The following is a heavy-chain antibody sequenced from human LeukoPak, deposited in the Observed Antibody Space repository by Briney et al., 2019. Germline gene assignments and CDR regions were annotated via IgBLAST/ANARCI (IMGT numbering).Heavy chain of an antibody. Sequence: SETLSLTCTVSGGSISSYYWSWIRQPPGKGLEWIGYLYYSGSTNYNPSLKGRVTISVDTSKNQFSLKLSSVTAADTAVYYCARGPRGGYYDSSGYSDAFDIWGQGTMVTVSS. D-gene: IGHD3-22*01. CDR1: GGSISSYY. J-gene: IGHJ3*02. CDR3: ARGPRGGYYDSSGYSDAFDI. CDR2: LYYSGST. V-gene: IGHV4-59*01.